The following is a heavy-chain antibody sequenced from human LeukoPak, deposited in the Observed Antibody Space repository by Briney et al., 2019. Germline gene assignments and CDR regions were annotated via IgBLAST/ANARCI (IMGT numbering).Heavy chain of an antibody. CDR1: GGSIGSYY. J-gene: IGHJ6*04. D-gene: IGHD3-10*01. CDR3: ARERVFADYYGSGSPFVYGMDV. CDR2: IYYSGST. V-gene: IGHV4-59*01. Sequence: PSETLSLTCTVSGGSIGSYYWSWIRQPPGKGLEWIGYIYYSGSTNYNPSLKSRVTISVDTSKNQFSLKLSSVTAADTAVYYCARERVFADYYGSGSPFVYGMDVWGKGTTVTVSS.